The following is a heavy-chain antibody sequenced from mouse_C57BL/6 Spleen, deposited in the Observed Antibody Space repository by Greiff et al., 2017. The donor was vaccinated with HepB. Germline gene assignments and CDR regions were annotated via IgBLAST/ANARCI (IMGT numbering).Heavy chain of an antibody. Sequence: QVQLQQPGAELVKPGASVKLSCKASGYTFTSYWMHWVKQRPGQGLEWIGMIHPNSGSTNYNEKFKSKATLTVDKSSSTAYMQLSSLTSGDSAVYYCARRPYDRDRYYAMDYGGQGTSVTVAS. CDR3: ARRPYDRDRYYAMDY. CDR2: IHPNSGST. D-gene: IGHD1-1*01. V-gene: IGHV1-64*01. J-gene: IGHJ4*01. CDR1: GYTFTSYW.